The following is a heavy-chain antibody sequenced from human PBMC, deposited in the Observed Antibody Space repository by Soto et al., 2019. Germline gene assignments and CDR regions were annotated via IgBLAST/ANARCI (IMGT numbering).Heavy chain of an antibody. Sequence: VQLVQSGAEVKKPGASVKVSCKASGFTFTLYAMNWVRQTPGQRLEWRGWMNAGDGNTQYSQKFQDKVSSTRDTSVSTAYMGLSSLRSEYTAVYYCARSSVGYYYYMDVWGKGTTVTVSS. J-gene: IGHJ6*03. CDR3: ARSSVGYYYYMDV. CDR1: GFTFTLYA. CDR2: MNAGDGNT. D-gene: IGHD1-26*01. V-gene: IGHV1-3*01.